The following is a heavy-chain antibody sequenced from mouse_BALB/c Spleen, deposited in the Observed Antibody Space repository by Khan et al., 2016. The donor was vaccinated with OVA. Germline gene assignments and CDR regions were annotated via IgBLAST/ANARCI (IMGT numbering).Heavy chain of an antibody. Sequence: QVQLKESGPGLVQPSQSLSITCTVSGFSLTNYGVHWVRQSPGKGLEWLGLIWSGGSTDYNAAFISRLSISKDNSKSQVFFKMNSLQANDTAIYYCARNYDYDEGLAYGGQGTLVTVSA. V-gene: IGHV2-2*02. CDR3: ARNYDYDEGLAY. D-gene: IGHD2-4*01. CDR1: GFSLTNYG. J-gene: IGHJ3*01. CDR2: IWSGGST.